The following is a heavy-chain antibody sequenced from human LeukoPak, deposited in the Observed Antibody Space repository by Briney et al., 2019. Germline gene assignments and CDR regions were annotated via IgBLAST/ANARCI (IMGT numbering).Heavy chain of an antibody. CDR3: ARGAPSFWSGYYTGASGYYYMDV. CDR2: INHSGST. CDR1: GGSFSGYY. V-gene: IGHV4-34*01. D-gene: IGHD3-3*01. J-gene: IGHJ6*03. Sequence: SETLSLTCAVYGGSFSGYYWSWIRQPPGKGLEWIGEINHSGSTNYNPSPKSRVTMSVDTSKNQFSLKLSSVTAADTAVYYCARGAPSFWSGYYTGASGYYYMDVWGKGTTVTVSS.